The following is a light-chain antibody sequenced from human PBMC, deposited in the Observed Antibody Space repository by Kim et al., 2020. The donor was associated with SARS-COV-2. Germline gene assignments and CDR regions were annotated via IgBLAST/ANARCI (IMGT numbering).Light chain of an antibody. CDR3: QRYNSVPLT. CDR2: AAY. Sequence: ASVGDRVTITCRASQGISSYLAWYQQKPGKVPKLLIYAAYTLQSGVPSRFSGSGSGTDFTLTISSLQPEDVATYYCQRYNSVPLTFGPGTKVDIK. CDR1: QGISSY. J-gene: IGKJ3*01. V-gene: IGKV1-27*01.